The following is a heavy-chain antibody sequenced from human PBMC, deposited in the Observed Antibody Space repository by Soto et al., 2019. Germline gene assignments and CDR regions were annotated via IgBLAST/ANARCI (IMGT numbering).Heavy chain of an antibody. CDR1: GFTFTDYT. CDR3: AGDLGGYDHFEF. D-gene: IGHD5-12*01. V-gene: IGHV3-21*02. CDR2: ISSSGNYI. J-gene: IGHJ4*02. Sequence: EVQLVESGGGLVKPGGSLRLSCAASGFTFTDYTMAWVRQTPGNGLEWVSSISSSGNYISYADSFKGRVTISRDNAKESLFLLLNSLSLEDTAVYYCAGDLGGYDHFEFWGQGALVTVSS.